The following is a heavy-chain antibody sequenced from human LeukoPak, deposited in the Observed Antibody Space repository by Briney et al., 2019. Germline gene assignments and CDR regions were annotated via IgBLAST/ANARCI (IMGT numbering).Heavy chain of an antibody. V-gene: IGHV4-4*07. Sequence: SETLSLTCTVSDDSITIYYWSWIRQPAGKGLEWIGRIYNSGSTNYNPSLKSRVTMSVDTSKNQFSLTLSSVTAADTAVYYCARPQTSSGRIYEGVWFDPWGQGTLVTVSS. J-gene: IGHJ5*02. CDR2: IYNSGST. D-gene: IGHD6-19*01. CDR1: DDSITIYY. CDR3: ARPQTSSGRIYEGVWFDP.